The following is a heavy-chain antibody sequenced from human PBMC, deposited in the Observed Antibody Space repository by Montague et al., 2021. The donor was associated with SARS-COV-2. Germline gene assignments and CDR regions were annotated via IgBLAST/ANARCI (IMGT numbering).Heavy chain of an antibody. Sequence: SLRLSCAGSGFIFSNYAMHWVRQAPGKGPEWLAVISSDGDHKYYADSVQGRLTISRDNSKKTLYLQVNSPRPEDTAVYFCAKDQGQLWFNELSGNWLDPWGQGTLVTVSS. D-gene: IGHD3-10*01. CDR2: ISSDGDHK. V-gene: IGHV3-30-3*02. CDR3: AKDQGQLWFNELSGNWLDP. J-gene: IGHJ5*02. CDR1: GFIFSNYA.